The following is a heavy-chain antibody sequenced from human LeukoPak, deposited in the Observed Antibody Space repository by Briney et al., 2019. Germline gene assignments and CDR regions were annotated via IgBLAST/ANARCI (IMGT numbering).Heavy chain of an antibody. V-gene: IGHV3-21*01. CDR3: ARGLGSVGATIDY. CDR2: ISSSSSYI. J-gene: IGHJ4*02. D-gene: IGHD1-26*01. CDR1: GFTFSSYS. Sequence: GGSLRLSCAASGFTFSSYSMTWVRQAPGKGLEWVSSISSSSSYIYYVDSVKGRFTISRDNAKNSLYLQMNSLRAEDTAVYYCARGLGSVGATIDYWGQGTLVTVSS.